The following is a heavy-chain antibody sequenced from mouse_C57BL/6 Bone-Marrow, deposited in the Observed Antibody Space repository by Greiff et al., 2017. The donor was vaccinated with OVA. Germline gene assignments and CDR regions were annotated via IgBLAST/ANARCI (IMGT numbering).Heavy chain of an antibody. CDR1: GFTFSSYA. CDR3: ARGIIYYDYDRYAMDY. CDR2: ISDGGSYT. Sequence: EVQLVESGGGLVKPGGSLKLSCAASGFTFSSYAMSWVRQTPEKRLEWVATISDGGSYTYYPDNVKGRFTISRDNAKNNLYLQMSHLKSEDTAMYYCARGIIYYDYDRYAMDYWGQGTSVTVSS. V-gene: IGHV5-4*01. D-gene: IGHD2-4*01. J-gene: IGHJ4*01.